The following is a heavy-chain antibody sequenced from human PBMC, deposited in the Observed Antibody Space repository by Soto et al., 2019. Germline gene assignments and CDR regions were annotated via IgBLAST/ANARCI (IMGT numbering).Heavy chain of an antibody. D-gene: IGHD6-6*01. V-gene: IGHV3-48*03. J-gene: IGHJ6*02. CDR3: ARDKQLGDRDYYYYGMDV. Sequence: PGGSLRLSCAASGFTFSSYEMNWVRQAPGKGLEWVSYISSSGSTIYYADSVKGRFTISRDNAKNSLYLQMNSLRAEDTAVYYCARDKQLGDRDYYYYGMDVWGQGTTVTVSS. CDR2: ISSSGSTI. CDR1: GFTFSSYE.